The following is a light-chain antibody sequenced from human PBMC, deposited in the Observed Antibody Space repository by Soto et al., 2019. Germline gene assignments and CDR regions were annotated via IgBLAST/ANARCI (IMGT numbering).Light chain of an antibody. Sequence: QSALTQPASVSGSPGQSITISCTGSTSDVGPYNLVSWYQHHPGKAPKLMISGVVKRPSGVSNRFSGSKSGNTASLTISGLQAEDEDDYYCCSYAGSSMVVFGGGTKLTVL. CDR1: TSDVGPYNL. CDR3: CSYAGSSMVV. J-gene: IGLJ2*01. CDR2: GVV. V-gene: IGLV2-23*02.